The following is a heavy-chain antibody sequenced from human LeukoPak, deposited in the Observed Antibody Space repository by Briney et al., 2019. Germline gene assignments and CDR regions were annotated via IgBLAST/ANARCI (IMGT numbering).Heavy chain of an antibody. CDR2: TYYRSRWYY. D-gene: IGHD1-7*01. Sequence: SQTLLPTSAPDGDRPASNYTAWDWIRQSPSRGLEWLGRTYYRSRWYYNYAVSMRGRIIINPDTARNQLYLQLNSVTPYDTAFYYSARGRAIYELHQNRFDVWQQGTMVTVSS. V-gene: IGHV6-1*01. J-gene: IGHJ3*01. CDR1: GDRPASNYTA. CDR3: ARGRAIYELHQNRFDV.